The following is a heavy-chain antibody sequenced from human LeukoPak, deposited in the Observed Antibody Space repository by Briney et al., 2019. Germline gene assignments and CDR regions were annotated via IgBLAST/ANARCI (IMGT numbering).Heavy chain of an antibody. CDR1: GFTSSSYS. V-gene: IGHV3-48*04. J-gene: IGHJ4*02. CDR2: ISSSSSTI. CDR3: ASDYDYGDYGGLIG. D-gene: IGHD4-17*01. Sequence: GGSLRLSCAASGFTSSSYSMNWVRQAPGKGLEWVSYISSSSSTIYYADSVKGRFTISRDNAKNSLYLQMNSLRAEDTAVYYCASDYDYGDYGGLIGWGQGTLVTVSS.